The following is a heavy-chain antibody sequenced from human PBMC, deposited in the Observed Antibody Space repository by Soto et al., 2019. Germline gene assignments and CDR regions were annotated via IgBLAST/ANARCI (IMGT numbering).Heavy chain of an antibody. D-gene: IGHD6-19*01. CDR2: IAYDGSNK. J-gene: IGHJ6*01. V-gene: IGHV3-30-3*01. Sequence: QVQLVESGGGVVQPGRSLRLSCAASGFTFSSYAMHWVRQAPGKGLEWVAVIAYDGSNKYYADSVKGRFTISRDNSKNTLYLQMNSLRAEDKAVYYCARAGGWLTFYYYYYYGMDVLGQGTTVTVSS. CDR3: ARAGGWLTFYYYYYYGMDV. CDR1: GFTFSSYA.